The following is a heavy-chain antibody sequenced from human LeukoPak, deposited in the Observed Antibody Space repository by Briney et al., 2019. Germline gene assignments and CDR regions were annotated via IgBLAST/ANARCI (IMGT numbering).Heavy chain of an antibody. CDR1: SGSSSSSSYY. J-gene: IGHJ4*02. V-gene: IGHV4-39*01. D-gene: IGHD3-22*01. CDR2: IYYSGST. Sequence: TSETLSLTCTVSSGSSSSSSYYWAWIRQPPGKGLEWIGSIYYSGSTYYNPTLKSRVTISVDTSKNQFSLKLSSVTAADTAVYYCARHSHYYNSKGFDYWGQGTLATVSS. CDR3: ARHSHYYNSKGFDY.